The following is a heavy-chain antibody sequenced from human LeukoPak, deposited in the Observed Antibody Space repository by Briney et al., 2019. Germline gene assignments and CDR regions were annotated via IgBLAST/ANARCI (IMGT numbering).Heavy chain of an antibody. CDR3: ARGSSSEWSNCGGGRCPIDF. Sequence: PGGSLRLSCAASGFTFSSYAMTWVRQPPGKGLEWVSYITSTGEDMHYADSVRGRFTVSRDNAKKSLFLQLNSLGVEDTAVYYCARGSSSEWSNCGGGRCPIDFRGQGTLVTVSS. D-gene: IGHD2-15*01. CDR2: ITSTGEDM. CDR1: GFTFSSYA. J-gene: IGHJ4*02. V-gene: IGHV3-21*01.